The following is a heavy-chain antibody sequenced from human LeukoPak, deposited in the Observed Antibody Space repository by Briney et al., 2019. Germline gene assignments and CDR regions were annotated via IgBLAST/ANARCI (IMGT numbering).Heavy chain of an antibody. J-gene: IGHJ4*02. CDR1: GFTVSSNY. CDR3: ARDRNLGELSF. Sequence: GGSLRLSCAASGFTVSSNYMSWVRQAPGKGLEWVSVIYSGGSTYYADSVKGRFTISRDNAKNTLYLQMNSLRAEDTAVYYCARDRNLGELSFWGQGTLVTVSS. V-gene: IGHV3-53*01. D-gene: IGHD3-16*02. CDR2: IYSGGST.